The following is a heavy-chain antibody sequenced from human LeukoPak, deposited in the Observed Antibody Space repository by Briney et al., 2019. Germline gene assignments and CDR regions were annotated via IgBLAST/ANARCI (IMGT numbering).Heavy chain of an antibody. V-gene: IGHV4-38-2*01. CDR1: GYSISSGFH. Sequence: PSETLSLTCAVSGYSISSGFHWGWLRQSPGKGLEWIGSIFHGGNTYYNPSLKSRVTISVDTSMNQFSLRVTSVTAADTAVYYFARTRYCSGATCYSPELFDSWGQGTLVTVSS. CDR3: ARTRYCSGATCYSPELFDS. D-gene: IGHD2-15*01. J-gene: IGHJ4*02. CDR2: IFHGGNT.